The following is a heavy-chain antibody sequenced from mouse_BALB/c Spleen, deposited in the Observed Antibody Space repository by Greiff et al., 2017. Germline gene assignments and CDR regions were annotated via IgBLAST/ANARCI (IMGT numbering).Heavy chain of an antibody. CDR3: AREGDYDDAYSMDY. Sequence: DVQLVESGGGLVKPGGSLKLSCAASGFTFSDYYMNWVRQTPEQRLEWVATISAGGSYTYYPDSVKGRFTISRNNANNNLYLQMSSLKSEDTAMYYCAREGDYDDAYSMDYWGQGTSVTVSS. J-gene: IGHJ4*01. D-gene: IGHD2-4*01. CDR2: ISAGGSYT. V-gene: IGHV5-4*02. CDR1: GFTFSDYY.